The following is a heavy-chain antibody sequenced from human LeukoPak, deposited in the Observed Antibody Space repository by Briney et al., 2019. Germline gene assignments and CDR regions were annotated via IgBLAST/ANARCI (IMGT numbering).Heavy chain of an antibody. CDR2: IFSNGDT. CDR1: EFTVSRNY. V-gene: IGHV3-53*01. CDR3: TRDQMNC. D-gene: IGHD5-24*01. J-gene: IGHJ4*02. Sequence: GGSLRLSCTASEFTVSRNYMLWVRQAPGKGLEWVSLIFSNGDTHYADSVRGRFTISRDTSKNTVSLQMNSLRVEDTAMYYCTRDQMNCWGQGTLVTVSS.